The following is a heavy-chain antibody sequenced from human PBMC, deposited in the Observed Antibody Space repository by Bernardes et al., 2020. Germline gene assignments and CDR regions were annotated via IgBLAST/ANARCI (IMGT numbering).Heavy chain of an antibody. J-gene: IGHJ4*02. V-gene: IGHV4-59*08. CDR1: GGSISSYY. D-gene: IGHD3-10*01. Sequence: SETLSLTCTVSGGSISSYYWSWIRHPPGKGLEWIGYIYNSGRTKYNPSLKSRVTISVDTSKNRFSLKLSSVTAADTAVYYCARHQGGGLTGVYSFDYWGRGTLVTVSS. CDR3: ARHQGGGLTGVYSFDY. CDR2: IYNSGRT.